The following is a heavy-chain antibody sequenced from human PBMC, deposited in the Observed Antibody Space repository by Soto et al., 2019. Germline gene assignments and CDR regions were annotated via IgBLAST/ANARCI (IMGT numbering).Heavy chain of an antibody. CDR2: ILPVFGTT. J-gene: IGHJ5*02. CDR1: GGTFSNYS. V-gene: IGHV1-69*13. CDR3: ARVLESNYSSSSGWFDP. D-gene: IGHD6-6*01. Sequence: SVKVSCKASGGTFSNYSFSWVRQAPGQGLQWMGGILPVFGTTKYSQRFQGRVTITADESTSTAYMEVSSLRSEDTAVYYCARVLESNYSSSSGWFDPWGPGTLVTVSS.